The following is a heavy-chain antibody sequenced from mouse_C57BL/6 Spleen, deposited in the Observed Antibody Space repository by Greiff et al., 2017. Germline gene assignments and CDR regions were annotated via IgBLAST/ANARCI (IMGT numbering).Heavy chain of an antibody. Sequence: QVQLQQPGPELVKPGASVKLSCKASGYTFTSYWMHWVKQRPGQGLEWIGNINPSNGGTNYNEKFKSKAPLTVDKSSSTAYMQLSSLTSEDSAVDYYARGVYYGYDDYFDYWGQGTTLTVSS. CDR3: ARGVYYGYDDYFDY. D-gene: IGHD2-2*01. CDR2: INPSNGGT. V-gene: IGHV1-53*01. CDR1: GYTFTSYW. J-gene: IGHJ2*01.